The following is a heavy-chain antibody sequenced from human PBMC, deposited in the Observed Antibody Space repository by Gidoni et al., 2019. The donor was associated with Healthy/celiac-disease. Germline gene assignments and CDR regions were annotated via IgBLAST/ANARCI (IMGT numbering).Heavy chain of an antibody. J-gene: IGHJ3*02. D-gene: IGHD3-22*01. CDR3: ARVSYDSSGHYRINDAFDI. CDR1: GFIVCSNY. CDR2: FYSCGSK. V-gene: IGHV3-53*01. Sequence: EVQLVESGGGLIQPGGSLRLAGPASGFIVCSNYLSWVSQAPGKGLGWGSFFYSCGSKYDAEAVKGRFTISRDNHKYTLYLQMNSLRAEDTGVYYCARVSYDSSGHYRINDAFDIWGQGTMVTVSS.